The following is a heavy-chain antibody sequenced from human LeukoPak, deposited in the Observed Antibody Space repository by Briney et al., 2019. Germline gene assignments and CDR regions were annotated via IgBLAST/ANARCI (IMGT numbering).Heavy chain of an antibody. V-gene: IGHV3-7*01. J-gene: IGHJ5*02. Sequence: GGSLRLSCGASGFAFSSYWMTWLRQAPGKGLEFVANIEPAGSATYYADSVKGRFTISRDNTKNLLYLQMNSLTAEDSAVYHCGRFGYVTAVDPWGQGALVTVSS. CDR3: GRFGYVTAVDP. CDR1: GFAFSSYW. D-gene: IGHD2-21*02. CDR2: IEPAGSAT.